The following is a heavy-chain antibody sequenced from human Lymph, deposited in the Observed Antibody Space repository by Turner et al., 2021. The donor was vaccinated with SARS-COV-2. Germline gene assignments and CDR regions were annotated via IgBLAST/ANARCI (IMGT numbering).Heavy chain of an antibody. V-gene: IGHV1-2*02. D-gene: IGHD3-10*01. CDR1: GYTFTGYY. CDR3: ARSRDLQSMVRGVDPFDY. CDR2: INPNSGGT. Sequence: QVQRVQSGAEVKKPGASVKVSCKASGYTFTGYYMAWVRQAHGQGLEWMGLINPNSGGTTYAQKFQGRVTMTRDTSNSTAYMELSRLRSDDTDVYYCARSRDLQSMVRGVDPFDYWGQGTLVTVSS. J-gene: IGHJ4*02.